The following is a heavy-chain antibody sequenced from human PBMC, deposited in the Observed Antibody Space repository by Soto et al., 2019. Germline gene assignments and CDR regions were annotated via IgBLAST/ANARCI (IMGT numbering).Heavy chain of an antibody. Sequence: SLTRSFASSGFTFSTYEFNWVLQAPGRGLEWISYISVSGNIIKYAESVKGRFTISRDNADNSLHLHMSNLRVDDTALYFCVRDTMRASAAASLDYWGQGTQVTVYS. J-gene: IGHJ4*02. CDR3: VRDTMRASAAASLDY. CDR1: GFTFSTYE. CDR2: ISVSGNII. D-gene: IGHD2-2*01. V-gene: IGHV3-48*03.